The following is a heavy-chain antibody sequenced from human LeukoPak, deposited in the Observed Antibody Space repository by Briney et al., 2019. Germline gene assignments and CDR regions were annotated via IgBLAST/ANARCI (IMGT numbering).Heavy chain of an antibody. J-gene: IGHJ3*02. V-gene: IGHV4-59*13. CDR2: IYYSGTT. CDR3: AREGVGATDDAFDI. Sequence: SETLSLTCTVSGGSISSYYWSWIRQPPGKGLEWIWYIYYSGTTNYNSSLKSRVTISVDTSKHQFSLKLTSVTAADTAVYYCAREGVGATDDAFDIWGQGIVVTVSS. CDR1: GGSISSYY. D-gene: IGHD1-26*01.